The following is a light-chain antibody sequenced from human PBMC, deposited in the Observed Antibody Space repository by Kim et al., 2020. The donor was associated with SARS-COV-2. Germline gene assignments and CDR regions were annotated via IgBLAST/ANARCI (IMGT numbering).Light chain of an antibody. J-gene: IGLJ2*01. V-gene: IGLV1-36*01. Sequence: QRVAISCSGSSSNIGNNAVSWYQQLPGQAPKILIYDDDVLPSGVSDRFSGSKSGTSASLAISGLQSEDETEYYCATWDDSLNGVVFGGGTQLTVL. CDR3: ATWDDSLNGVV. CDR2: DDD. CDR1: SSNIGNNA.